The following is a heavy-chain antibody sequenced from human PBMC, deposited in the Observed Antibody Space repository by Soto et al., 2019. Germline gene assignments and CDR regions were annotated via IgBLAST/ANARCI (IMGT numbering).Heavy chain of an antibody. D-gene: IGHD5-18*01. CDR3: ARGGSTYGYDAFDI. CDR1: GGSFSGYH. V-gene: IGHV4-34*01. CDR2: INHSRNT. J-gene: IGHJ3*02. Sequence: SETLSLTCAVYGGSFSGYHCNWIRLPPGEGMEWIGEINHSRNTNYNTSLKSRVTISVDTSNNQFSLKLTSVTGADTAVYYCARGGSTYGYDAFDIWGQGTMVTVSS.